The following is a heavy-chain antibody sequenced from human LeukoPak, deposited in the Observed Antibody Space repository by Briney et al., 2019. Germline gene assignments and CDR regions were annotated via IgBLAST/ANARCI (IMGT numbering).Heavy chain of an antibody. J-gene: IGHJ4*02. CDR3: ARDYYDTSGYYSFDY. D-gene: IGHD3-22*01. CDR2: INPISVAT. Sequence: ASVKVSCKASGYTFTRYYMHWVRQAPGQGGEGMGCINPISVATNYAQKFQSPFTMTSHTSISTAYMELSRLRSHDTAVYFCARDYYDTSGYYSFDYWGQGTLVTVSS. V-gene: IGHV1-2*02. CDR1: GYTFTRYY.